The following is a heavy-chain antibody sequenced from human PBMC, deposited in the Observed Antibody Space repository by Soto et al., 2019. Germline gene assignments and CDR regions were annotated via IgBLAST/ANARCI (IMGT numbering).Heavy chain of an antibody. CDR3: ARVHCSGGSCYSYNWFDP. Sequence: QVQLQEPGPGLVKPSETLSLTCTVSGGSISSYYWSWIRQPPGKGLEWIGYIYYSGSTNYNPSLKSRVTISVDTSKNQFSLKLSSVTAADTAVYYCARVHCSGGSCYSYNWFDPWGQGTLVTVSS. V-gene: IGHV4-59*01. D-gene: IGHD2-15*01. CDR2: IYYSGST. CDR1: GGSISSYY. J-gene: IGHJ5*02.